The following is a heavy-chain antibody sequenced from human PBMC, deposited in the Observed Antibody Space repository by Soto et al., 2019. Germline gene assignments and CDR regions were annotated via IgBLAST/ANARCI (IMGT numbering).Heavy chain of an antibody. CDR3: ARAVRGGGAGRYQNN. J-gene: IGHJ4*02. Sequence: QVQLVESGGGVVQPGRSLRLSCAASGFTFSSYGMHWVRQAPGKGLEWVAVIGYDGSNKYYADSVKGRFTSSRDNSKNTLYRQMNSLRAEDTAVYYGARAVRGGGAGRYQNNWGQGTLVTVAS. CDR1: GFTFSSYG. V-gene: IGHV3-33*01. CDR2: IGYDGSNK. D-gene: IGHD3-10*01.